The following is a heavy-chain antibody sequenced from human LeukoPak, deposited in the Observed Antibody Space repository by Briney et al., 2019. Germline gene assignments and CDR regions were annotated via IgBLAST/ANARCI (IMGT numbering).Heavy chain of an antibody. J-gene: IGHJ4*02. CDR2: IYTSGST. D-gene: IGHD1-26*01. CDR1: GGSMSSDSYY. V-gene: IGHV4-61*02. Sequence: ASETLSLTCTVSGGSMSSDSYYWSWIRQPAGKGLEWIGRIYTSGSTNYNPSLKSRVTISVDTSKNQFSLKLSSVTAADTAVYYCAGSGSYYFIDFWGQGTLVTVSS. CDR3: AGSGSYYFIDF.